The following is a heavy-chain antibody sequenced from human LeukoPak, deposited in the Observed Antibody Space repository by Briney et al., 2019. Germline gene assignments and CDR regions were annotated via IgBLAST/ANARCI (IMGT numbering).Heavy chain of an antibody. J-gene: IGHJ6*02. CDR2: ISYDGSNK. D-gene: IGHD3-10*01. Sequence: SGGSLRLSCAASGFTFSSYAMHWVRQAPGKGLEWVAVISYDGSNKYYADSVKGRFTISRDNSKNTLYLQMNSLRAEDTAVYYCARGFAHYGTDVWGQGTTVTVSS. V-gene: IGHV3-30-3*01. CDR1: GFTFSSYA. CDR3: ARGFAHYGTDV.